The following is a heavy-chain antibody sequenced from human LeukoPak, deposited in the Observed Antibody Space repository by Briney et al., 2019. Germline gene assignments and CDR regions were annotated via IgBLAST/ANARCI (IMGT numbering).Heavy chain of an antibody. CDR2: INHSGST. CDR3: ARGGRAARTFDY. J-gene: IGHJ4*02. D-gene: IGHD6-6*01. Sequence: PSETLSLTCAVYGGSFSGYYWSWIRQPPGKGLEWIGEINHSGSTNYNPSLKSRVTISVDTSKNQFSPKLSSVTAADTAVYYCARGGRAARTFDYWGQGTLVTVSS. CDR1: GGSFSGYY. V-gene: IGHV4-34*01.